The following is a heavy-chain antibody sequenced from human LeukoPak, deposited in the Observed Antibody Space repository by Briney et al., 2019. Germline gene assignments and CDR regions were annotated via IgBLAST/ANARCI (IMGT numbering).Heavy chain of an antibody. CDR1: GFTFSNYD. CDR2: IWYDGSNE. V-gene: IGHV3-33*01. Sequence: GGSLRLSCAASGFTFSNYDMHWVRQAPGKGLEWVTLIWYDGSNEYYADSVKGRFTISRDNSKNTLYLQMNSLRAEDTAVYYCARDQSHYTAPGDYWGQGTLVTVSS. J-gene: IGHJ4*02. D-gene: IGHD3-10*01. CDR3: ARDQSHYTAPGDY.